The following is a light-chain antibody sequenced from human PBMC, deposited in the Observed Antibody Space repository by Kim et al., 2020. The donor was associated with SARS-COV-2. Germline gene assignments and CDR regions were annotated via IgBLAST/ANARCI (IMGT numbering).Light chain of an antibody. CDR3: NSRDSSGNQLV. CDR1: SLRSYY. CDR2: VKN. J-gene: IGLJ3*02. Sequence: LGQTVSITCQGASLRSYYASWYQQKPGQAPVLVIYVKNNRPSGTPDRFSGSSSGNTASLTITEAQAEDEADYYCNSRDSSGNQLVFGGGTQLTVL. V-gene: IGLV3-19*01.